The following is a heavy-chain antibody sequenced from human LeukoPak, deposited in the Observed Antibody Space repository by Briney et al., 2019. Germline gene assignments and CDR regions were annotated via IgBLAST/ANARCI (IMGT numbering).Heavy chain of an antibody. CDR2: VYDTGST. Sequence: PSETLSLTCTVSGGSINNYYWSWIREPPGKGLEWIGCVYDTGSTNYNPSLKSRVTISVDRSKNLFSLKLMSVTATDTAVYYCARAVEVATLHNWFGPWGLGTLSPSPQ. CDR3: ARAVEVATLHNWFGP. J-gene: IGHJ5*02. CDR1: GGSINNYY. V-gene: IGHV4-59*12. D-gene: IGHD5-24*01.